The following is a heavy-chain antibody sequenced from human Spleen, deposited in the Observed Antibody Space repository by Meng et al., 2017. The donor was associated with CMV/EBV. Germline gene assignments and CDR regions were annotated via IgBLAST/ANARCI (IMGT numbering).Heavy chain of an antibody. CDR3: ARDGAPYYYDSSAYIVF. J-gene: IGHJ4*02. CDR1: GYTFTSYY. D-gene: IGHD3-22*01. Sequence: ASVKVSCKAFGYTFTSYYMHWVRQAPGQGLEWMGIINPRSGSTSPAQKLQGRITMSRDTSTNTVYMELSSLRSEDTAVYYCARDGAPYYYDSSAYIVFWGQGTLVTVSP. CDR2: INPRSGST. V-gene: IGHV1-46*04.